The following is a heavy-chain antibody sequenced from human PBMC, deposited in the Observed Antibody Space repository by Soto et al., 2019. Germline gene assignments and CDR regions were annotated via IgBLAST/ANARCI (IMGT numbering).Heavy chain of an antibody. V-gene: IGHV1-2*04. CDR1: GYTFTSYY. J-gene: IGHJ6*02. Sequence: ASVKVSCKASGYTFTSYYMHWVRQAPGQGLEWMGWINPNSGGTNYAQKFQGWVTMTRDTSISTAYMELSRLRSDDTAVYYCARVRDCSGGSCYPGGMGVWGQGTTVTVSS. CDR3: ARVRDCSGGSCYPGGMGV. D-gene: IGHD2-15*01. CDR2: INPNSGGT.